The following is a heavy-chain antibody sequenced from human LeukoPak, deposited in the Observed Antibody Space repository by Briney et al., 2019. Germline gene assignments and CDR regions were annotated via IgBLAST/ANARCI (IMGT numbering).Heavy chain of an antibody. D-gene: IGHD2-8*02. CDR2: INHSGST. V-gene: IGHV4-34*01. CDR3: ARGGGITGYYFDY. J-gene: IGHJ4*02. Sequence: ASETLSLTCAVYGGSFSGYYWSWIRQPPGKGLEWIGEINHSGSTNYNPSLKSRVTISVDTSKNQFSLKLSSVTAADTAVYYCARGGGITGYYFDYWGQGTLVTVSS. CDR1: GGSFSGYY.